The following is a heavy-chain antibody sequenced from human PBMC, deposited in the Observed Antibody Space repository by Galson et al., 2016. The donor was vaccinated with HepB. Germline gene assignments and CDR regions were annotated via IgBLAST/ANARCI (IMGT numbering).Heavy chain of an antibody. J-gene: IGHJ4*02. CDR3: ARESPDYSHYYNIDY. D-gene: IGHD3-10*01. CDR1: GFIVSNHY. V-gene: IGHV3-53*01. CDR2: LDAAGRT. Sequence: SLRLSCAASGFIVSNHYMTWVRQAPGQGLEWVSVLDAAGRTSYADSVRGRFTVSRDNSKNTLYLQMSSLRADDTGVYYWARESPDYSHYYNIDYWGQGTLVTVSS.